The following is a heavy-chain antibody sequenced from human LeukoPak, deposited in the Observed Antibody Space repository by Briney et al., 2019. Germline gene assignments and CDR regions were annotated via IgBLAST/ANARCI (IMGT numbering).Heavy chain of an antibody. D-gene: IGHD4/OR15-4a*01. Sequence: GASVKVSCKASGYTFTTNYMHWVRQPPGQGLEWMGIIKPSDGSTSYAQKFQGRVTMTRDMSTSTVYMELSSLRSEDTAVYYCAREPSPTANSLPGRYAFDIWGQGTMVTVSS. V-gene: IGHV1-46*01. CDR3: AREPSPTANSLPGRYAFDI. CDR1: GYTFTTNY. J-gene: IGHJ3*02. CDR2: IKPSDGST.